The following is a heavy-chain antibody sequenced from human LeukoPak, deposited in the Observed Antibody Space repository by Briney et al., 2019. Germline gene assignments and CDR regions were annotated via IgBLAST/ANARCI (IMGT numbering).Heavy chain of an antibody. V-gene: IGHV1-2*02. CDR2: INPNGGGT. D-gene: IGHD6-19*01. CDR3: AREAVAGTTNFDY. CDR1: GYTFTGYY. J-gene: IGHJ4*02. Sequence: ASVTVSFKASGYTFTGYYMHWVRQAPGQGLEWMGWINPNGGGTNYAQKLQGRVTMTRDTSISTAYMELSRLRSDDTAVYYCAREAVAGTTNFDYWGQGTLVTVS.